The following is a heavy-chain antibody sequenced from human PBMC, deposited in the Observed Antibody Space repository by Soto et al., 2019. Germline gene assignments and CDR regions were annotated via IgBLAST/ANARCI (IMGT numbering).Heavy chain of an antibody. CDR2: IYPGDSDT. J-gene: IGHJ5*02. Sequence: PGESLKISCKGSGYSFTSYWIAWVRQMPGKGLEWMGIIYPGDSDTRYSPSFQGQVTISADKSISTAYLQWSSLKASDTAMYYCARRLGFLLKTGHWFDPWGQGTLVTVSS. CDR1: GYSFTSYW. CDR3: ARRLGFLLKTGHWFDP. V-gene: IGHV5-51*01. D-gene: IGHD3-9*01.